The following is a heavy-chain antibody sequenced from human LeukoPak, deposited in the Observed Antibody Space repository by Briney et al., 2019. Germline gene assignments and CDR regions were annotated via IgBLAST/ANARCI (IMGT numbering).Heavy chain of an antibody. J-gene: IGHJ4*02. Sequence: GGSLRLSCAASGFTLSDYYMSWIRQAPGKGLEWVSYISSSGSTIYYADSVKGRFTISRDNAKNSLYLQMNSLRAEDAAVYYCARESYAEYYFDYWGQGTLVTVSS. CDR2: ISSSGSTI. CDR3: ARESYAEYYFDY. CDR1: GFTLSDYY. V-gene: IGHV3-11*01. D-gene: IGHD1-26*01.